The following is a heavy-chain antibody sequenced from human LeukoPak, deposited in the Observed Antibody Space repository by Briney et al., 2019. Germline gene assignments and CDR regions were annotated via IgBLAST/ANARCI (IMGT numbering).Heavy chain of an antibody. V-gene: IGHV4-39*07. Sequence: SETLSLTCTVSGGSISSSSYYWGWIRQPPGKGLEWIGSIYYSGSTYYNPSLKSRVTISVDTSKNQFSLKLSSVTAADTAVYYCARVCGSYNGGGLAFDIWGQGTMVTVSS. CDR3: ARVCGSYNGGGLAFDI. CDR1: GGSISSSSYY. J-gene: IGHJ3*02. D-gene: IGHD1-26*01. CDR2: IYYSGST.